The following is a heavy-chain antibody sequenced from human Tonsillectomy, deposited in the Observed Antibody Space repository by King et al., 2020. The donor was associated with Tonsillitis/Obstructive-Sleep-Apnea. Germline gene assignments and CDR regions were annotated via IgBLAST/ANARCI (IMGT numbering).Heavy chain of an antibody. CDR3: AREAKIAADAFDI. CDR1: GFIVSSYD. Sequence: VQLVESGGGLVQPGGSLRLSCAASGFIVSSYDMHWVRQATGKGLEWVSVIGTAGDTYYPGSVKGRFTISRENAKNSLYLQMNSLGAGDTAVYYCAREAKIAADAFDIWGQGTMLTVSS. J-gene: IGHJ3*02. V-gene: IGHV3-13*01. D-gene: IGHD6-13*01. CDR2: IGTAGDT.